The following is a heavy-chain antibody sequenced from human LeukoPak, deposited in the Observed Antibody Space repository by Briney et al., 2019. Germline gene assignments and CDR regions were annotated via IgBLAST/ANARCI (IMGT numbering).Heavy chain of an antibody. CDR2: INHSGST. CDR3: ARGHNIVGP. J-gene: IGHJ5*02. CDR1: GGSCSGYY. V-gene: IGHV4-34*01. Sequence: SETLSLTCAVYGGSCSGYYWSWIRQPPGKGLEWIGEINHSGSTNYNPSLKSRVTISVDTSKNQFSLNIISVTAADTAVYFCARGHNIVGPWGQGTLVTVSS. D-gene: IGHD1-14*01.